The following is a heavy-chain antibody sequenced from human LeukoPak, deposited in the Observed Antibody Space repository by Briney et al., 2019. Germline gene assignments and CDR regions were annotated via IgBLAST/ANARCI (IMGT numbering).Heavy chain of an antibody. J-gene: IGHJ3*02. D-gene: IGHD6-19*01. Sequence: PGGSLRLSCAASGFTFSSYSMNWVRQAPGKGLEWVSAISGSGGSTYYADSVKGRFTISRDNAKNSLYLQMNSLRAEDTALYYCARVIIAVAGTYDIWGQGTMVTVSS. CDR2: ISGSGGST. CDR3: ARVIIAVAGTYDI. CDR1: GFTFSSYS. V-gene: IGHV3-21*04.